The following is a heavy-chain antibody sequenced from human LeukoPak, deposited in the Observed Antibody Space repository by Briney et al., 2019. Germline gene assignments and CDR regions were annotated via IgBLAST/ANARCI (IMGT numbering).Heavy chain of an antibody. CDR2: IKQDGSEK. CDR1: GFTFSSYA. D-gene: IGHD2-15*01. Sequence: GGSLRLSCAASGFTFSSYAMSWVRQAPGKGLEWVANIKQDGSEKYYVDSVKGRFTISRDNAKNSLYLQMNSLRAEDTAVYYCAGGLGYCSGGSCYRIGYYYYMDVWGKGTTVTVSS. CDR3: AGGLGYCSGGSCYRIGYYYYMDV. V-gene: IGHV3-7*01. J-gene: IGHJ6*03.